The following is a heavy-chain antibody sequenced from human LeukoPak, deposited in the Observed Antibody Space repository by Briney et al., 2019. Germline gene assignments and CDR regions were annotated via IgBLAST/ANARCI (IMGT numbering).Heavy chain of an antibody. J-gene: IGHJ4*02. Sequence: SETLSLTCAVSGGSISSGGYSWSWIRQPPGKGLEWIGYIYHSGSTYYSPSLKSRVTISVDRSKNQFSLRLSSVTAADTAVYYCARGARYFDWSFDYWGQGTLVTVSS. CDR1: GGSISSGGYS. D-gene: IGHD3-9*01. CDR3: ARGARYFDWSFDY. V-gene: IGHV4-30-2*01. CDR2: IYHSGST.